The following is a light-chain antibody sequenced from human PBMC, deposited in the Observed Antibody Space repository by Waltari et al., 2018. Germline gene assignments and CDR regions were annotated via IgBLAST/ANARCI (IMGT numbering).Light chain of an antibody. CDR1: SSDIGGYNY. J-gene: IGLJ3*02. CDR2: EGS. Sequence: QSALTQPAYVSGSPGQSITISCTGTSSDIGGYNYVSWYQQHPGKAPNLGIFEGSNRPSGFSNRFSGSKSGNTASLTISGLQAEDEADYYCSSYTSSSTLVFGGGTKLTVL. V-gene: IGLV2-14*01. CDR3: SSYTSSSTLV.